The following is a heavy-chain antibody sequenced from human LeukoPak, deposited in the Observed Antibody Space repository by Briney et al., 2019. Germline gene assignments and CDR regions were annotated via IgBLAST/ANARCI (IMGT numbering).Heavy chain of an antibody. CDR1: GFTFSDFY. CDR3: ARDKIVGATVLDY. Sequence: PGGSLRLSCAASGFTFSDFYMTWIRQAPGKGLEWVSYSSNGGSTIYYADSVKGRFTISRDNAKNSLYLQMNSLRAEDTAVYYCARDKIVGATVLDYWGQGSLVTVSS. D-gene: IGHD1-26*01. CDR2: SSNGGSTI. J-gene: IGHJ4*02. V-gene: IGHV3-11*01.